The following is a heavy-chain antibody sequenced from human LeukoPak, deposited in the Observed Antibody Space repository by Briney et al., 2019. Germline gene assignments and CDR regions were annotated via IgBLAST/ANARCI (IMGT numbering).Heavy chain of an antibody. D-gene: IGHD3-10*01. Sequence: GGSLRLSCAASGFTFSSYEMNWVRQAPGKGLEWVSYISSSGSTIYYADSVKGRFTISRDNANNSLYLQMNSLRAEDTAVYYCAREVLGHMVRGAPTGYFDYWGQGTLVTVSS. CDR3: AREVLGHMVRGAPTGYFDY. V-gene: IGHV3-48*03. CDR1: GFTFSSYE. CDR2: ISSSGSTI. J-gene: IGHJ4*02.